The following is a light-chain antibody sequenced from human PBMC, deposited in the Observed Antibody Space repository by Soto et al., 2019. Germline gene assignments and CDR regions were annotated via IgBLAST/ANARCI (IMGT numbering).Light chain of an antibody. V-gene: IGKV1-33*01. J-gene: IGKJ3*01. Sequence: DIQMTQSPSSLSASVGDRVTITCQASQDITNYLNWYQQKPGKAPKLLIYDASNLETGVQSRFRGSGSGTDFTFTISSLQPEDIATYYCQQYDNLQATFGPGPRVDIK. CDR3: QQYDNLQAT. CDR2: DAS. CDR1: QDITNY.